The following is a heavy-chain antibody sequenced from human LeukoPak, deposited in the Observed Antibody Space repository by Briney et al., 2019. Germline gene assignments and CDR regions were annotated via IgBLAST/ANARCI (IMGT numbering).Heavy chain of an antibody. J-gene: IGHJ4*02. D-gene: IGHD6-19*01. Sequence: ASVKVSCKASGYTFTSYGISWVRQAPGQGLEWMGWISAYNGNTDYAQKLQGRVTMATDTSTSTAYMELRSLRSDDTAVYYCARAHSSGWQRHFDYWGQGTLVTVSS. CDR1: GYTFTSYG. V-gene: IGHV1-18*01. CDR3: ARAHSSGWQRHFDY. CDR2: ISAYNGNT.